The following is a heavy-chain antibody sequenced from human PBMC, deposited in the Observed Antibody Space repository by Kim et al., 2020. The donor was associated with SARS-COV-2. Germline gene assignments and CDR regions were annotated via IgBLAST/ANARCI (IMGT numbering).Heavy chain of an antibody. CDR3: ARHGRDGYNNCIAALGPYYYYYGMDV. V-gene: IGHV4-59*08. CDR2: IYYSGST. Sequence: SETLSLTCTVSGGSISSYYWSWIRQPPGKGLEWIGYIYYSGSTNYNPSLKSRVTISVDTSKNQFSLKLSSVTADTAVYYCARHGRDGYNNCIAALGPYYYYYGMDVWGQGTTVTVSS. D-gene: IGHD6-13*01. CDR1: GGSISSYY. J-gene: IGHJ6*02.